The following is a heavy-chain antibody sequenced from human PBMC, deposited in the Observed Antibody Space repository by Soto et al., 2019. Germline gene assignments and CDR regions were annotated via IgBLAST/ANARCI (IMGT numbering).Heavy chain of an antibody. Sequence: SETLSLTCTVSGGSISSSNWWSWVRQPPGKGLEWIGEIYHSGSTNYNPSLESRVTISVDKSKNQFSLKLSSVTAADTAVYYCARANYYDSSGYYFDYWGQGTLVTVSS. CDR3: ARANYYDSSGYYFDY. CDR2: IYHSGST. J-gene: IGHJ4*02. CDR1: GGSISSSNW. D-gene: IGHD3-22*01. V-gene: IGHV4-4*02.